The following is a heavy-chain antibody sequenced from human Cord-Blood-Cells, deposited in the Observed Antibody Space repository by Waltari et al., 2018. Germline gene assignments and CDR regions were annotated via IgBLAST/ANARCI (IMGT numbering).Heavy chain of an antibody. D-gene: IGHD6-13*01. J-gene: IGHJ2*01. CDR3: ARSSWYWYFDL. Sequence: QVQLVESGGGVVQPGRSLRLSCAASGFTFSSYGMPWVRQAPGKGLEWVAVIWYDGSNKYYADSVKGRFTISRDNSKNTLYLQMNSLRAEDTAVYYCARSSWYWYFDLWGRGTLVTVSS. V-gene: IGHV3-33*01. CDR1: GFTFSSYG. CDR2: IWYDGSNK.